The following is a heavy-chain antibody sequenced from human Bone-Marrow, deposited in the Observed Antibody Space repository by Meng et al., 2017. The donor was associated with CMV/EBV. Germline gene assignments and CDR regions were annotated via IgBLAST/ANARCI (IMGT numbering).Heavy chain of an antibody. CDR1: GFTFSSYW. D-gene: IGHD3-10*01. CDR2: IKSDGSEE. J-gene: IGHJ6*02. V-gene: IGHV3-7*01. Sequence: GGSLRLSCAASGFTFSSYWMTWVRQAPGKGLEWVANIKSDGSEEYYVDSVKGRFTISRDNSKNTLYLQMNSLRAEDTAVYYCARVPRGSARISYYYGMDVWGQGTTVTVSS. CDR3: ARVPRGSARISYYYGMDV.